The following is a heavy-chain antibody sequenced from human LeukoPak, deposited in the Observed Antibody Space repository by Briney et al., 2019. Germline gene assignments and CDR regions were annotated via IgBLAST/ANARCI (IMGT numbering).Heavy chain of an antibody. CDR2: ISGSGDST. CDR1: GFTFSSNS. V-gene: IGHV3-23*01. Sequence: GGSLRLSCAASGFTFSSNSMTWVRQTPGKGLEWVSGISGSGDSTYYADSVKGRFTISRDNAENSVFLQMSSLRVDDTALYYCVRGWFDFWGQGTPVTVSS. CDR3: VRGWFDF. J-gene: IGHJ5*01.